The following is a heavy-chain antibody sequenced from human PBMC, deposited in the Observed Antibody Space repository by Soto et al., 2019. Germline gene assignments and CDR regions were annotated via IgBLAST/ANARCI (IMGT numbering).Heavy chain of an antibody. D-gene: IGHD6-13*01. CDR1: GGSISGSSYY. CDR2: IYYTGTT. J-gene: IGHJ5*02. Sequence: PSETLSLTCTVSGGSISGSSYYWGWIRQPPGKGLEWIGYIYYTGTTQYNPSLRSRVAMSLDTSKNQFSLKLSSVTAADTAVYYCARDIAAALGAWFDPWGQGTLVTVSS. V-gene: IGHV4-30-4*08. CDR3: ARDIAAALGAWFDP.